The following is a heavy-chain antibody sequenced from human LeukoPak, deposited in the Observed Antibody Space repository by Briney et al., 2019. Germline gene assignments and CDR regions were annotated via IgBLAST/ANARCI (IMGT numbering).Heavy chain of an antibody. V-gene: IGHV4-4*07. D-gene: IGHD3-22*01. CDR2: ISTRGNA. J-gene: IGHJ4*02. CDR1: GGSISSFY. Sequence: SETLSLTCSVSGGSISSFYWSWVRQPAGKGLEWIGRISTRGNADYNPSLKSRVTLSVDTSKNQFSLRLSSVTAADTAVYYCASDSFYDSGGYFYYWGQGTLVTVSS. CDR3: ASDSFYDSGGYFYY.